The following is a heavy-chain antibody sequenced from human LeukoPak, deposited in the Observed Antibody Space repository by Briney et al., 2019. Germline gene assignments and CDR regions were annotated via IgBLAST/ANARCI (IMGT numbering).Heavy chain of an antibody. CDR1: RFTFSPYS. CDR2: ISRSSTYI. CDR3: APSHVAADGSKAFWYFDF. Sequence: PGGSLRLSCAASRFTFSPYSMSWVRQAPGKGLECVSSISRSSTYIYYADSVKGRFTISRDNAQNSLYLQMNSLRAEDTAVYYCAPSHVAADGSKAFWYFDFCGRDSLVTVSS. V-gene: IGHV3-21*01. D-gene: IGHD6-13*01. J-gene: IGHJ2*01.